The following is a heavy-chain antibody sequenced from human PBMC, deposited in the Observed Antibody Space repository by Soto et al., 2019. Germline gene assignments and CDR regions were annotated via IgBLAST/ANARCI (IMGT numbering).Heavy chain of an antibody. D-gene: IGHD2-8*01. Sequence: QVQLQVSGPGLVKPSETLSLTCTVSGGSISGGVHSWSWIRQPPGKGLEWIGHIFDSGSTYYNPSLKSRLTISVDTSKNQFSLRLSSVTAADTAVYYCAREIMPLTNDWYFDLWGRGTLVTVSS. CDR1: GGSISGGVHS. V-gene: IGHV4-30-4*01. J-gene: IGHJ2*01. CDR3: AREIMPLTNDWYFDL. CDR2: IFDSGST.